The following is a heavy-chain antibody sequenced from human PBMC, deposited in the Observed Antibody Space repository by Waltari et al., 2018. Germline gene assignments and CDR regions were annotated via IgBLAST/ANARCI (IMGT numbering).Heavy chain of an antibody. V-gene: IGHV3-7*04. D-gene: IGHD6-19*01. Sequence: EVQLVESGGGLVQPGGSLRLSCAASGFTFSSYWMTWVRQAPGKGLEWVANIKQDGSAKSYVDSVKGRFVISRDNAENSLSLQMNSLKAEDTAVYYCARPIRSGWYDGSFDIWGQGTMVTVSS. CDR2: IKQDGSAK. CDR3: ARPIRSGWYDGSFDI. J-gene: IGHJ3*02. CDR1: GFTFSSYW.